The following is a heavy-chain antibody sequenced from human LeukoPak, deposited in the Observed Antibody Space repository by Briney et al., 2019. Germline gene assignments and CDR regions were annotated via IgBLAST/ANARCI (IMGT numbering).Heavy chain of an antibody. V-gene: IGHV1-2*02. J-gene: IGHJ3*02. CDR3: ARDRAGYCSSTSCYDGAFDI. D-gene: IGHD2-2*03. CDR2: INPRGGTT. Sequence: ASVKVSCKASGYTFTGYYMHWVRQAPGQGLEWMGIINPRGGTTNYAPKFRGRVTMTRDKSISTAYMELSRLRSDDTAVYYWARDRAGYCSSTSCYDGAFDIWGQGTMVTVSS. CDR1: GYTFTGYY.